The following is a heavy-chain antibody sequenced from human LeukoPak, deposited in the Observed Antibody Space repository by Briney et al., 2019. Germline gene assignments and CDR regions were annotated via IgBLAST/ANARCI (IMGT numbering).Heavy chain of an antibody. J-gene: IGHJ6*02. CDR1: GFTFGDHA. CDR2: IRSKAYGGTT. V-gene: IGHV3-49*04. Sequence: PGGSLRLSCASSGFTFGDHAMSWVRQAPGKGLEWVGFIRSKAYGGTTEYAPSVKDRLTISRDDFKGIAYLQMNSLKSEDTGVYYCSRGPIELWRHNAMDAWGLGTTVIVSS. CDR3: SRGPIELWRHNAMDA. D-gene: IGHD3-16*01.